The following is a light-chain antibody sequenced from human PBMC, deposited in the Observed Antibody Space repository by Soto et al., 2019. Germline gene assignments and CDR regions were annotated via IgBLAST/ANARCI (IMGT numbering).Light chain of an antibody. CDR2: DAS. Sequence: EIVLTQSPGTLSLSPGERATLSCRASQSVSSSYLAWYQQKPGQAPRLLIYDASSRATGIPDRFSGSGSGTDFTLTISRLEPEDFAVYYCQQYGSSLRTFGGGTKVEIK. CDR3: QQYGSSLRT. J-gene: IGKJ4*01. CDR1: QSVSSSY. V-gene: IGKV3-20*01.